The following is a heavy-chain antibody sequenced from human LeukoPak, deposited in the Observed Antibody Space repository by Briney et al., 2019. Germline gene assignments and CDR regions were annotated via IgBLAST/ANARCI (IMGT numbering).Heavy chain of an antibody. Sequence: GGSLRLSCAASGFTFSSCGMHWVRQAPGKGLKWVAYIRYDGNNKYHADSVKGRFTISRDNSKSTLYLQMNSLRAEDTAVYYCAKSTDYYDSSGYYFGTNYFDYWGQGTLVTVSS. J-gene: IGHJ4*02. D-gene: IGHD3-22*01. CDR2: IRYDGNNK. CDR3: AKSTDYYDSSGYYFGTNYFDY. CDR1: GFTFSSCG. V-gene: IGHV3-30*02.